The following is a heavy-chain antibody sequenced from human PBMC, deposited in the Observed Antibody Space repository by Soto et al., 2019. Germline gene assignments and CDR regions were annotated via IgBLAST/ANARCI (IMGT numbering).Heavy chain of an antibody. CDR2: INHSGSN. J-gene: IGHJ6*02. V-gene: IGHV4-34*01. Sequence: SETLSLTCVVSGGSFSTYYYNWIRQSPGKGLEWIGEINHSGSNNYSPSLKSRVTMSLDTSKNQFSLKLTSVTAADTAVYYCARDRLMATAGTARHYFGLDVWGQGTTVTVSS. D-gene: IGHD5-18*01. CDR3: ARDRLMATAGTARHYFGLDV. CDR1: GGSFSTYY.